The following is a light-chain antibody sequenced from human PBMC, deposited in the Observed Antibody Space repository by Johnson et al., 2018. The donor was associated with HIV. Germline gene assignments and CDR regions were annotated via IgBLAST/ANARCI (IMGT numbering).Light chain of an antibody. CDR2: DNN. V-gene: IGLV1-51*01. Sequence: QSVLTQPPSVSAAPGQKVTISCFGSDSNIGNNYVSWYQQLPGTAPKVLIYDNNKRPSGIPDRFSGSKSGTSATLGITGLQTGDEADYYCGTWDNSLGAHYVFGSGTKVTVL. CDR3: GTWDNSLGAHYV. J-gene: IGLJ1*01. CDR1: DSNIGNNY.